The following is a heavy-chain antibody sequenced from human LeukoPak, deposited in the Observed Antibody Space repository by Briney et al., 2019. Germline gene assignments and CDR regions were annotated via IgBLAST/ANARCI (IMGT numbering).Heavy chain of an antibody. CDR2: IYPNSGGP. Sequence: ASAKVSCKASGYTFTDYYIHWVRQAPGQGLEWMGLIYPNSGGPKYAQKFQGWVTISRDTSISTAYLELSRLTSDDTAVYYCARGAYHSDIFPLHFWGQGTLVTVSS. CDR1: GYTFTDYY. J-gene: IGHJ4*02. D-gene: IGHD3-9*01. CDR3: ARGAYHSDIFPLHF. V-gene: IGHV1-2*04.